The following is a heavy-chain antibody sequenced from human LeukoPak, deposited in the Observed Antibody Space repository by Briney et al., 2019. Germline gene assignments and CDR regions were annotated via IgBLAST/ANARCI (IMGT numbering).Heavy chain of an antibody. D-gene: IGHD3-22*01. CDR2: ISWNSGSI. J-gene: IGHJ4*02. Sequence: GGSLRLSCAASGFTFDDYAMHWVRQAPGKGLEWVSGISWNSGSIGYADSVKGRSTISRDNAKNSLYLQMNSLRAEDTALYYCAKDPYYYDSSGRPPSYFDYWGQGTLVTVSS. CDR3: AKDPYYYDSSGRPPSYFDY. V-gene: IGHV3-9*01. CDR1: GFTFDDYA.